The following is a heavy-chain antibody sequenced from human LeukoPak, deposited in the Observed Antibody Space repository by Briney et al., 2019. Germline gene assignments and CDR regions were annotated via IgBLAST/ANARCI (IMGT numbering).Heavy chain of an antibody. J-gene: IGHJ4*02. Sequence: PGGSLRLSCAASGFTFSSHWMSWVRQAPGKGLEWVANIKQDGSEKYYVDSVKGRFTISRDNAKNSLYLQMNSLRAEDTAVYYCARDGGCTGGSCYRRFDYWGQGTLVTVSS. D-gene: IGHD2-15*01. CDR3: ARDGGCTGGSCYRRFDY. V-gene: IGHV3-7*01. CDR1: GFTFSSHW. CDR2: IKQDGSEK.